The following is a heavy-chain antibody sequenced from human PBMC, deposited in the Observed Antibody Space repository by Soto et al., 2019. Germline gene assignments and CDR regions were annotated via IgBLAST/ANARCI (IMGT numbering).Heavy chain of an antibody. CDR3: AREGYSGYDMHFDY. J-gene: IGHJ4*02. D-gene: IGHD5-12*01. Sequence: GASVKVSCKASGGTFSSYAISWVRQAPGQGLEWMGGIIPIFGTANYAQRFQGRVTITADESTSTAYMELSSLRSEDTAVYYCAREGYSGYDMHFDYWGQGTLVTV. CDR2: IIPIFGTA. V-gene: IGHV1-69*13. CDR1: GGTFSSYA.